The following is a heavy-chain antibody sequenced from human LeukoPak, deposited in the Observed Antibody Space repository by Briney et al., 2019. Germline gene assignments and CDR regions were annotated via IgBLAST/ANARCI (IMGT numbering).Heavy chain of an antibody. CDR1: GFTFSSHS. D-gene: IGHD1-26*01. CDR2: ISSSSTI. V-gene: IGHV3-48*04. CDR3: ARDVSVGATRFDY. Sequence: GGSLRLSCAASGFTFSSHSMNWVRQAPGKGLEWVSYISSSSTIYYADSVKGRFTISRDNAKNSLYLKMNSLRAEDTAVYYCARDVSVGATRFDYWGQGTLVTVSS. J-gene: IGHJ4*02.